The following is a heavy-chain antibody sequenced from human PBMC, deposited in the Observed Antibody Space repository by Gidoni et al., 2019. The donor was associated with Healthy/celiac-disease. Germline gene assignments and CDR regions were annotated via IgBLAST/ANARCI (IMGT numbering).Heavy chain of an antibody. J-gene: IGHJ5*02. CDR3: ARGFWYSSSWGWFDP. Sequence: QVQLQQWGAGLLKPSETLSLTCAVDGGSFSGYYWSWIRQPPGKGLEWIGEINHSGSPNYNPSLKRRVTISVDTSKNQFSLKLSSVTAADTAVYYCARGFWYSSSWGWFDPWGQGTLVTVSS. D-gene: IGHD6-13*01. CDR1: GGSFSGYY. V-gene: IGHV4-34*01. CDR2: INHSGSP.